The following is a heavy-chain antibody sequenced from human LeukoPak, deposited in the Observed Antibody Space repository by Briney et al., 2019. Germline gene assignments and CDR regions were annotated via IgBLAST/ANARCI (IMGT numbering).Heavy chain of an antibody. J-gene: IGHJ4*02. CDR3: ARDLVVVPAASYFDY. CDR2: IIPILGIA. V-gene: IGHV1-69*04. D-gene: IGHD2-2*01. CDR1: GGTFSSYA. Sequence: VASVKVSCKAPGGTFSSYAISWVRQAPGQGLEWMGRIIPILGIANYAQKFQGRVTITADKSTSTAYMELSSLRSEDTAVYYCARDLVVVPAASYFDYWGQGTLVTVSS.